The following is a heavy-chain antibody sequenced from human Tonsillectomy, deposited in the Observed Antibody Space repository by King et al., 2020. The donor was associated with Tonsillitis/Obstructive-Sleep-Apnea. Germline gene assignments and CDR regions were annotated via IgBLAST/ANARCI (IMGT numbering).Heavy chain of an antibody. Sequence: ITLKESGPTLVKPTQTLTLTCTFSGFSLSTSGVGVGWIRQTPGKALEWLTLIYWDDVKRYSPSLKSRLTNTKGTSKNQVVLTMTNMDPVDTATYYCANSLHYTLGLWGQGTLVTVSS. CDR3: ANSLHYTLGL. CDR2: IYWDDVK. V-gene: IGHV2-5*02. D-gene: IGHD2-2*02. CDR1: GFSLSTSGVG. J-gene: IGHJ4*02.